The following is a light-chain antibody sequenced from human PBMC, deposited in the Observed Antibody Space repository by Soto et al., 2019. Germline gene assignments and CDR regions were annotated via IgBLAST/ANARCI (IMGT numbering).Light chain of an antibody. CDR3: AAWDDSLNGVV. Sequence: QSVLTQPPSASGTPGQRVTISCSGSRSNIGSYTVNWYQQLPGTAPKLLIYNNNQRPSGVPDRFSGSRSGTSASLAISGLLSEDEADYYCAAWDDSLNGVVFGGGTQLTVL. V-gene: IGLV1-44*01. CDR1: RSNIGSYT. CDR2: NNN. J-gene: IGLJ2*01.